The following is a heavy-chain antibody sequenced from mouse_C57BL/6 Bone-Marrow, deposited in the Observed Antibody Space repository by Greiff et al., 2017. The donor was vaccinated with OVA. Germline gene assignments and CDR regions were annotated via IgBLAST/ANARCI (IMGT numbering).Heavy chain of an antibody. V-gene: IGHV1-54*01. CDR3: ARSGLYAMDY. CDR1: GYAFTNYL. CDR2: INPGSGGT. D-gene: IGHD2-13*01. J-gene: IGHJ4*01. Sequence: QVQLQQSGPELVRPGTSVKVSCKASGYAFTNYLIEWVKQRPGQGLEWIGVINPGSGGTNYNEKFKGKATLTADKSSSTAYMQLSSLTSEDSAVYFCARSGLYAMDYWGQGTSVTVSS.